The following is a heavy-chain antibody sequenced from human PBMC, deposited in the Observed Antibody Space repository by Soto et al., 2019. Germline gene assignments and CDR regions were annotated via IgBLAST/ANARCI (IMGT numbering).Heavy chain of an antibody. CDR2: INPNSGRT. D-gene: IGHD4-17*01. Sequence: QVQLVQSGAEVKKPGASVKVSCKASGYAFSQFYIHWMRQAPGQGLEWVGWINPNSGRTKFAQNFQGWVNMTRDTSIKTVYMELSGLKSDATAVYYCARESGGTTATLDYYYFYMDVWGKGTTVTVSS. J-gene: IGHJ6*03. CDR3: ARESGGTTATLDYYYFYMDV. CDR1: GYAFSQFY. V-gene: IGHV1-2*04.